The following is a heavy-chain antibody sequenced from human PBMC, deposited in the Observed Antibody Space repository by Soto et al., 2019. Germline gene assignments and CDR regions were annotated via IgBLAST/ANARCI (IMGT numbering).Heavy chain of an antibody. J-gene: IGHJ6*02. Sequence: GGSLRLSCAASGFTFSSYWMSWVRQAPGKGLEWVANIKQDGSEKYYVDSVKGRFTISRDNAKNSLYLQMNSLRAEDTAVYYCARAIISGAAAGMRYYYGMDVWGQGTTVTVSS. CDR2: IKQDGSEK. CDR1: GFTFSSYW. CDR3: ARAIISGAAAGMRYYYGMDV. D-gene: IGHD6-13*01. V-gene: IGHV3-7*05.